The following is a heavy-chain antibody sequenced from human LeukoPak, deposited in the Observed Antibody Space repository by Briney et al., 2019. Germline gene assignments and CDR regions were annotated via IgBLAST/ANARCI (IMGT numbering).Heavy chain of an antibody. D-gene: IGHD2-15*01. CDR3: ARPNARGYCSGGSCYDP. CDR2: IDPSDSYT. Sequence: KISCKGSGYSFTSYWISWVRQMPGKGLEWMGRIDPSDSYTNYSPSFQGHVTISADKSISTAYLQWSSLKASDTAMYYCARPNARGYCSGGSCYDPWGQGTLVTVSS. J-gene: IGHJ5*02. V-gene: IGHV5-10-1*01. CDR1: GYSFTSYW.